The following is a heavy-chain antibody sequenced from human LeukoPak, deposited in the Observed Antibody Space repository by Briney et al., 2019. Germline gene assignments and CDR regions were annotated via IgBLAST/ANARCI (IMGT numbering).Heavy chain of an antibody. CDR1: GGTFSSYA. CDR3: AISRRSGYCSSTSCYTDYYYYGMDV. Sequence: SVKVSCKASGGTFSSYAISWVRQAPGQGLEWMGRIIPIFGIANYAQKFQGRVTITADKSTSTAYMELSSLRSEDTAVYYCAISRRSGYCSSTSCYTDYYYYGMDVWGQGTTDTVSS. J-gene: IGHJ6*02. D-gene: IGHD2-2*02. CDR2: IIPIFGIA. V-gene: IGHV1-69*04.